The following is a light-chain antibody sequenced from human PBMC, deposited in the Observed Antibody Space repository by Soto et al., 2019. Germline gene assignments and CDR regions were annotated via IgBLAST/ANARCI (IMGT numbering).Light chain of an antibody. CDR2: GSS. CDR1: QSVSNNY. J-gene: IGKJ2*01. Sequence: EVVLTQSPGTLSLSPGERATLSCRASQSVSNNYLAWYQQKPGQSPKLLIFGSSDRATGIPDRFSGSGSGTDFTLTISRLAPEDFAVYYCQQYGSSPPDTFGQGTKLEIK. CDR3: QQYGSSPPDT. V-gene: IGKV3-20*01.